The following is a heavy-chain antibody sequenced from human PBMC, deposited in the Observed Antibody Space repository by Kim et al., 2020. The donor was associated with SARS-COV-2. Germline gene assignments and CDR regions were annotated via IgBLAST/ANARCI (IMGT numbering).Heavy chain of an antibody. D-gene: IGHD6-13*01. CDR2: ISAYNGNT. J-gene: IGHJ6*02. CDR3: ARDLTLSIAAASNPDYYYYGMDV. CDR1: GYTFTSYG. Sequence: ASVKVSCKASGYTFTSYGISWVRQAPGQGLEWMGWISAYNGNTNYAQKLQGRVTMTTDTSTSTAYMELRSLRSDDTAVYYCARDLTLSIAAASNPDYYYYGMDVWGQGTTVTVSS. V-gene: IGHV1-18*01.